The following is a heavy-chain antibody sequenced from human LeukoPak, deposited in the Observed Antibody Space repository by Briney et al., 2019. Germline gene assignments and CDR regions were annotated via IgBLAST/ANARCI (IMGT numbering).Heavy chain of an antibody. CDR3: ARANSLYETYYFDS. D-gene: IGHD5/OR15-5a*01. J-gene: IGHJ4*02. CDR2: IYYSGST. CDR1: GGSISSYY. Sequence: PSETLSLTCTVSGGSISSYYWSWIRQPPGRGLEWIGYIYYSGSTNYNPSLKSRVTISVDTSKNQFSLKLSSVTAADTAVYYCARANSLYETYYFDSWGQGTLVTVSS. V-gene: IGHV4-59*01.